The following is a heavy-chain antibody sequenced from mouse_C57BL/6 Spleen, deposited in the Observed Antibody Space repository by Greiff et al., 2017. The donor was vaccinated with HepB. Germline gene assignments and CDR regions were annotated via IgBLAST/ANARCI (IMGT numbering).Heavy chain of an antibody. CDR2: ISGGGGNT. Sequence: EVKLEESGGGLVKPGGSLKLSCAASGFTFSSYTMSWVRQTPEKRLEWVATISGGGGNTYYPDSVKGRFTISRDNAKNTLYLQMSSLRSEDTALYYCARHEAHYYGSRYAMDYWGQGTSVTVSS. V-gene: IGHV5-9*01. D-gene: IGHD1-1*01. J-gene: IGHJ4*01. CDR1: GFTFSSYT. CDR3: ARHEAHYYGSRYAMDY.